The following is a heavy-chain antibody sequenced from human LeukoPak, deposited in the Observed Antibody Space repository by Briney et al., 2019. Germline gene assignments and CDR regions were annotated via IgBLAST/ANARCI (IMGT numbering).Heavy chain of an antibody. J-gene: IGHJ2*01. CDR3: ARQTSVTSFLYWYFDL. V-gene: IGHV4-59*01. D-gene: IGHD4-17*01. Sequence: SETLSLTCTVSDGSISSYYWSWIRQPPGKGLEWIGHIYDSGSTNYNPSLKSRVTISVDTSKNQFSLKLSSVTAADTAVYYCARQTSVTSFLYWYFDLWGRGTLVTVSS. CDR1: DGSISSYY. CDR2: IYDSGST.